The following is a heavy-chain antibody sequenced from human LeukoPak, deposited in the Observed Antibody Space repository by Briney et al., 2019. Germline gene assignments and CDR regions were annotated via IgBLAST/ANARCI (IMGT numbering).Heavy chain of an antibody. CDR3: AKGGYSGHEFDF. Sequence: PGGSLRLSCAASGFTVSSNYMSWVRQAPGKGLEWVSVIYSGGSTYYAASVKGRFTISRDTSKNTLYLQMNSLTVEDTAVYYCAKGGYSGHEFDFWGQGALVTVSS. V-gene: IGHV3-66*01. D-gene: IGHD5-12*01. J-gene: IGHJ5*01. CDR2: IYSGGST. CDR1: GFTVSSNY.